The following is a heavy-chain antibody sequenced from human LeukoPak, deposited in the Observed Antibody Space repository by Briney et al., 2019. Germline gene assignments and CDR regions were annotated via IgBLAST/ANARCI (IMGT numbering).Heavy chain of an antibody. CDR1: GGSFSGYY. CDR2: INHSGST. CDR3: ARGGDSTVDY. D-gene: IGHD3-10*01. Sequence: SETLSLTCAVYGGSFSGYYWSWIRQPPGKGLEWIGEINHSGSTNYNPSLKSRVTISVDTSKNQFSLKLSSVTAADTAVYCCARGGDSTVDYWGQGTLVTVSS. J-gene: IGHJ4*02. V-gene: IGHV4-34*01.